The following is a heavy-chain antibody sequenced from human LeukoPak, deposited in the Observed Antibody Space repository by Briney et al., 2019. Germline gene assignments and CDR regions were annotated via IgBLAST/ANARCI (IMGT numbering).Heavy chain of an antibody. CDR3: AKVSQWLDCIDY. CDR2: ISGGGGST. V-gene: IGHV3-23*01. CDR1: GFTFSSYA. J-gene: IGHJ4*02. Sequence: PGGSLRLSCAASGFTFSSYAMSWVRQAPGKGLEWVSAISGGGGSTYYADSVKGRFTISRDNSKNTLYLQMNSLRAEDTAVYYCAKVSQWLDCIDYWGQGTLVTVSS. D-gene: IGHD6-19*01.